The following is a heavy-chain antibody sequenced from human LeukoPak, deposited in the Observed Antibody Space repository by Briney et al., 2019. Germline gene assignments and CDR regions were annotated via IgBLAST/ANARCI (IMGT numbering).Heavy chain of an antibody. V-gene: IGHV3-30*18. CDR2: ISYDGSNK. D-gene: IGHD2-2*01. Sequence: GRSLRLSCAASGFTFSSYGMHWVRQAPGKGLEWVAVISYDGSNKYYADSVKGRFTISRDNSKNTLYLQMNSLRAEDTAVYYCAKAAIVVVPAAIFFDYWGQGTLVTVSS. CDR1: GFTFSSYG. CDR3: AKAAIVVVPAAIFFDY. J-gene: IGHJ4*02.